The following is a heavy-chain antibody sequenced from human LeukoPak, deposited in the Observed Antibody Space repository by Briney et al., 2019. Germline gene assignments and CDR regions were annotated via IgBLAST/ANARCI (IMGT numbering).Heavy chain of an antibody. Sequence: GGSLRLSCAASGFTFSSYAMSWVRQAPGKGLEWVSAISGSGGSTYYADSVKGRFTISRDNSKNALFLQMNSLRAEDTAVYYCARPLREMATIISWYFDLWGRGTLVTVSS. CDR2: ISGSGGST. J-gene: IGHJ2*01. V-gene: IGHV3-23*01. D-gene: IGHD5-24*01. CDR3: ARPLREMATIISWYFDL. CDR1: GFTFSSYA.